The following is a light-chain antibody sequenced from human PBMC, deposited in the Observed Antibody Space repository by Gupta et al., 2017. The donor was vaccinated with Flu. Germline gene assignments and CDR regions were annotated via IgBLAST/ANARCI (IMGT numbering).Light chain of an antibody. CDR3: QQSDSTSRLT. J-gene: IGKJ4*01. CDR2: AAS. CDR1: QSISSY. Sequence: DIQVTQHPSSLSASVGDSVTITCRASQSISSYLNWYQQKTGKAPKLLIYAASSLKSGVSSRFSGSGSGRDFILIISSRQPEDFAAYYCQQSDSTSRLTFGGGTKVEIK. V-gene: IGKV1-39*01.